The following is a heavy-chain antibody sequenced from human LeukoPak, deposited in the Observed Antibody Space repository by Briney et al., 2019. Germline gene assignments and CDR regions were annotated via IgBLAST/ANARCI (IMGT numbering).Heavy chain of an antibody. Sequence: QTGGSLRLSCAASGFTFSSHALSWVRQAPGKGLEWVSSLSGSGYNTYYADSVKGRFTISRDNSKNTLYLQMNSLRAEDTAVYYCANANLGYCSSTSCAQDYWGQGTLVTVSS. V-gene: IGHV3-23*01. CDR2: LSGSGYNT. CDR1: GFTFSSHA. D-gene: IGHD2-2*01. CDR3: ANANLGYCSSTSCAQDY. J-gene: IGHJ4*02.